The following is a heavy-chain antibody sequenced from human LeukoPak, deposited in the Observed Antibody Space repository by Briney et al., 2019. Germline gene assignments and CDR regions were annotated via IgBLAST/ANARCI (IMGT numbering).Heavy chain of an antibody. V-gene: IGHV1-69*06. J-gene: IGHJ4*02. D-gene: IGHD4-17*01. CDR1: GGTFSSYA. CDR3: AVTPYGDYAQFDY. Sequence: GASVKVSCKASGGTFSSYAISWVRQAPGQGLEWMGGIIPVFGTANYAQMFQGRVTITADKSTSTAYMQLSSLRSEDTAVYYCAVTPYGDYAQFDYWGQGTLVTVSS. CDR2: IIPVFGTA.